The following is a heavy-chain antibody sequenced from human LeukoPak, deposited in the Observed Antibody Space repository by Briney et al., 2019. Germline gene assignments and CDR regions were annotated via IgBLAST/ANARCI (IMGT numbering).Heavy chain of an antibody. V-gene: IGHV1-24*01. CDR3: ATLSPSYIVVVPAAMFDP. CDR2: FDPEDGET. CDR1: GYTLTELS. Sequence: ASVKVSCKVSGYTLTELSMHWVRQAPGKGLEWMGGFDPEDGETIYAQKFQGRVTMTEDTSTDTAYMELSSLRSEDTAVYYCATLSPSYIVVVPAAMFDPWGQGTLVTVSS. J-gene: IGHJ5*02. D-gene: IGHD2-2*01.